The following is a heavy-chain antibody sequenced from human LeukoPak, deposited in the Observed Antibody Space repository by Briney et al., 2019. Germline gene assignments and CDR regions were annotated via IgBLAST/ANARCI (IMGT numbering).Heavy chain of an antibody. V-gene: IGHV4-38-2*01. D-gene: IGHD1-26*01. Sequence: PSETLSLTCAVSGYSISSGHYWGWLRKPPGKGLEGIGSIYHSGSTYYNPSLKSRATISVDTYKNRFSLNLSSVTAADTAVYYCARRQVGATTGIDYWGQGTLVTVSS. CDR1: GYSISSGHY. CDR3: ARRQVGATTGIDY. CDR2: IYHSGST. J-gene: IGHJ4*02.